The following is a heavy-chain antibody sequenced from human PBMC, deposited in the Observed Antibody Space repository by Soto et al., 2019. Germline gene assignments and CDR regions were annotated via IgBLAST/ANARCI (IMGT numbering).Heavy chain of an antibody. CDR2: IYTGGST. CDR3: AGGYCSGGSCFPNWFDP. CDR1: GFTVSSNY. Sequence: EVQLVESGGGLIQPGGSLRLSCAASGFTVSSNYMSWVRQAPGKGLEWVSVIYTGGSTYYADSVKGRFTISRDNSKNTLYLEMNSLGAEDTAVYYCAGGYCSGGSCFPNWFDPWGQGTQVTVSS. D-gene: IGHD2-15*01. J-gene: IGHJ5*02. V-gene: IGHV3-53*01.